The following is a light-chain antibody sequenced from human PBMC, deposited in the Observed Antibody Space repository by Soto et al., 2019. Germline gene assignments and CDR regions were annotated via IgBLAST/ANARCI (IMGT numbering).Light chain of an antibody. Sequence: SVLTQPPSVSAAPGQRVTISCTGSSSNIGAGYDVHWYQQLPGRAPKILIYGNTNRPSGVPDRFSGSKSGTSASLAITGLQAEDEADYYCLSFDSSLSVVFGGGTQLTVL. V-gene: IGLV1-40*01. CDR2: GNT. CDR3: LSFDSSLSVV. CDR1: SSNIGAGYD. J-gene: IGLJ2*01.